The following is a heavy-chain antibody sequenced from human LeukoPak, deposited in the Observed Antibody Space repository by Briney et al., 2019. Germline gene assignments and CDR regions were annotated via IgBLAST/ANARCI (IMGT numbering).Heavy chain of an antibody. CDR2: IYYSGST. CDR1: GGSISSYY. D-gene: IGHD1-26*01. Sequence: SETLSLTCTVSGGSISSYYWSWIRQPPGKGLEWIGYIYYSGSTNYNPSLKSRVTISVDTSKNQFSLKLSSVTAADTAVYYCARDYRRTWFDPWGQGTLVTVSS. V-gene: IGHV4-59*01. J-gene: IGHJ5*02. CDR3: ARDYRRTWFDP.